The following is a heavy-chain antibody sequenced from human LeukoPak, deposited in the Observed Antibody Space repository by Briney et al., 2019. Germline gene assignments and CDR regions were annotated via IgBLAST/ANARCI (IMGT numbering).Heavy chain of an antibody. Sequence: ASVKVSCKASGYTFTGYYMHWVRQAPGQGLEWMGWINPNSGGTNYAQKFQGRVTMTRDTSISTAYMELSRLRSDDTAVYYCARPGAYSGSYAVDYWGQGTLVTVSS. D-gene: IGHD1-26*01. J-gene: IGHJ4*02. CDR2: INPNSGGT. V-gene: IGHV1-2*02. CDR1: GYTFTGYY. CDR3: ARPGAYSGSYAVDY.